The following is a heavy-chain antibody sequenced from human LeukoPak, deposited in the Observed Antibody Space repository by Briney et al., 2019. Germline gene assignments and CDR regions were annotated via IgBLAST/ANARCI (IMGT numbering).Heavy chain of an antibody. CDR1: GFTFSSYA. D-gene: IGHD3-3*01. J-gene: IGHJ4*02. CDR3: ARVPDFWSGYDY. V-gene: IGHV3-30-3*01. CDR2: ISYDGSNK. Sequence: GGSLRLSCAASGFTFSSYAMHWVSQAPGKGLEWVAVISYDGSNKYYADSVKGRFTISRDNSKNTLYLQMNSLRAEDTAVYYCARVPDFWSGYDYWGQGTLVTVSS.